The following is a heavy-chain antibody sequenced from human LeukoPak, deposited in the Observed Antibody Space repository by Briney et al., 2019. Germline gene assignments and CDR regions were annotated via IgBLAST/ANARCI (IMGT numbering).Heavy chain of an antibody. Sequence: RAGGSLRLSCAASGFTFSSYAMSWVRRAQGKGLEWVSAISGSGGSTYYADSVKGRFTISRDNPKSSLYLQMNSLRAEDTAVYYCARGSSSWQGYSFDYWGQGALVTVSS. V-gene: IGHV3-23*01. CDR1: GFTFSSYA. CDR2: ISGSGGST. J-gene: IGHJ4*02. D-gene: IGHD6-13*01. CDR3: ARGSSSWQGYSFDY.